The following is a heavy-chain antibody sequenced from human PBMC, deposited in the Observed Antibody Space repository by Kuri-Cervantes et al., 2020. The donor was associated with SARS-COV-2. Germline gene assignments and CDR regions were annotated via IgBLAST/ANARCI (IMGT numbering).Heavy chain of an antibody. CDR3: AKGPYYDFWSGYYTTGLFDYYGMDV. V-gene: IGHV3-23*01. D-gene: IGHD3-3*01. CDR1: GFTFGDYA. J-gene: IGHJ6*02. Sequence: GESLKISCTASGFTFGDYAMSWVRQAPGKGLEWVSAISGSGGSTYYADSVKGRFTISRDNSKNTLYLQMNSLRAEDTAVYYCAKGPYYDFWSGYYTTGLFDYYGMDVWGQGTTVTVSS. CDR2: ISGSGGST.